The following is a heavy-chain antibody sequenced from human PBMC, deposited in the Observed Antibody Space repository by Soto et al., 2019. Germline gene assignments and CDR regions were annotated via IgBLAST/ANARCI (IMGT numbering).Heavy chain of an antibody. CDR2: IYYSGST. V-gene: IGHV4-59*01. D-gene: IGHD3-9*01. CDR3: ARDVPIEYPEREPGYFDWSTGGGGWFDP. J-gene: IGHJ5*02. Sequence: SETLSLTCTVSGGSISSYYWSWIRQPPGKGLEWIGYIYYSGSTNYNPSLKSRVTISVDTSKNQFSLKLSSVTAADTAVYYCARDVPIEYPEREPGYFDWSTGGGGWFDPWGQGTLVTVSS. CDR1: GGSISSYY.